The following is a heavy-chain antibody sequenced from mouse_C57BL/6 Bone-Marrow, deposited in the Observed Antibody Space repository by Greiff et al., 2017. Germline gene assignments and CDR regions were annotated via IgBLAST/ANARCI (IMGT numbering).Heavy chain of an antibody. Sequence: VQLQQPGAELVKPGASVKVSCKASGYTFTSYWMHWVKQRPGQGLEWIGRIHPSDSDTNYNQKFKGKATLTVDKSYSTAYMQLSSLTSEDSAVYYCAIRYGSSYWYFDVWGTGTTVTVSS. D-gene: IGHD1-1*01. CDR3: AIRYGSSYWYFDV. J-gene: IGHJ1*03. V-gene: IGHV1-74*01. CDR2: IHPSDSDT. CDR1: GYTFTSYW.